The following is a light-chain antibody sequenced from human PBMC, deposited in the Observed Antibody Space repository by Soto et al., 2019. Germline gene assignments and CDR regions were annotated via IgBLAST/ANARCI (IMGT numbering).Light chain of an antibody. J-gene: IGKJ1*01. V-gene: IGKV1-39*01. Sequence: DIQMTKSPSSLSASVGDRVTITCRASQNINNYLNGYQQKPGKAPKLLIYAASRLRDGVPSRFSGSGSGTDFALTISRLQTEDFATYYCHHRYSTWTFGQGTKVEIK. CDR2: AAS. CDR1: QNINNY. CDR3: HHRYSTWT.